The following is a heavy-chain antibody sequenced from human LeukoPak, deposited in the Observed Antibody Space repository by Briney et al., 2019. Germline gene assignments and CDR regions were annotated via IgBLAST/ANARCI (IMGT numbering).Heavy chain of an antibody. Sequence: PGGSLRLSCAASGFIFTNYFMSWIRQPPGKGLEWIGEINHSGSTNYKPSLKSRVTISVDTSKNQFSLKLSSVTAADTAVYYCARGRGYYGSGSYLGWFDPWGQGTLVTVSS. V-gene: IGHV4-34*01. D-gene: IGHD3-10*01. CDR1: GFIFTNYF. CDR3: ARGRGYYGSGSYLGWFDP. CDR2: INHSGST. J-gene: IGHJ5*02.